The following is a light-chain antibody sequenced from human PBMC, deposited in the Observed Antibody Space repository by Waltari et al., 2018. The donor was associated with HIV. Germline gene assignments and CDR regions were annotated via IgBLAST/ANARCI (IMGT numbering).Light chain of an antibody. CDR3: ATWDSSLSVGVV. J-gene: IGLJ2*01. V-gene: IGLV1-51*02. CDR2: ESN. Sequence: QSVLTQPPSVSAAPGQKVTISCSGSSSNIGNNFVSWYQQLPGTAPKRLIYESNKRPSGIPDRFCGSKSGTSATLGITGLQTGDEADYYCATWDSSLSVGVVFGGGTKLTVL. CDR1: SSNIGNNF.